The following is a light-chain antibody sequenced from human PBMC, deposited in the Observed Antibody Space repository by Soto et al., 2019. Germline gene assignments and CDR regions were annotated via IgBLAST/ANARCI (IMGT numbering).Light chain of an antibody. J-gene: IGKJ1*01. CDR1: QSVSSSY. V-gene: IGKV3-20*01. CDR3: QQYYSTPWT. Sequence: EIVLTQSPGTLSLSPGERATLSCRASQSVSSSYLAWYQQKPGQAPRLLIYGASSRATGIPDRFRGSGSGTDFTLTISRLEPEDFAVYYCQQYYSTPWTFGQGTKVDIK. CDR2: GAS.